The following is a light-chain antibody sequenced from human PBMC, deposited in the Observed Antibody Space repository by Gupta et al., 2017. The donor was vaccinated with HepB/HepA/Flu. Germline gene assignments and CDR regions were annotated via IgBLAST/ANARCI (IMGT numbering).Light chain of an antibody. Sequence: QSALTQPPSASGSPGPSVTISCTGTSSDVGGYNYVSWHQQHPGKAPKLMIYEVSKRPSGVPDRFSGSKSGNTASLTVSGLQAEDEADYYCSSYAGSNNLVFGGGTKLTGL. J-gene: IGLJ2*01. CDR3: SSYAGSNNLV. CDR1: SSDVGGYNY. V-gene: IGLV2-8*01. CDR2: EVS.